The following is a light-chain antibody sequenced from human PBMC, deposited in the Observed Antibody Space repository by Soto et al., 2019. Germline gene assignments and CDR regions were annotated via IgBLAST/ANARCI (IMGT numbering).Light chain of an antibody. Sequence: EIVLTQSPGTLSLSPGERATLSCRASQSVSSSYLAWYQQKPGQAPRLLMYGVSSRATGIPDRFSGSGSGTDFTLTISRLEPEDFVVYYCQQYGSSPPITFGQGTRLEIK. CDR2: GVS. CDR3: QQYGSSPPIT. CDR1: QSVSSSY. V-gene: IGKV3-20*01. J-gene: IGKJ5*01.